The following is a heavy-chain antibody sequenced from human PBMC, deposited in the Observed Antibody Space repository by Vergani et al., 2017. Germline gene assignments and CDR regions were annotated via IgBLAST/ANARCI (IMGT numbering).Heavy chain of an antibody. J-gene: IGHJ6*03. CDR2: IYYDGSKK. V-gene: IGHV3-33*08. CDR1: GFTFDDYA. Sequence: VQLVESGGGLVQPGRSLRLSCAASGFTFDDYAMHWVRQAPGKGLEWVAIIYYDGSKKYYADSVKGRFTISRDNSRNTLDLLMSSLRAEDTAIYYCVREGSYCGSTTCRNPSYVYYYHMDVWGEGTTVTVSS. D-gene: IGHD2-21*01. CDR3: VREGSYCGSTTCRNPSYVYYYHMDV.